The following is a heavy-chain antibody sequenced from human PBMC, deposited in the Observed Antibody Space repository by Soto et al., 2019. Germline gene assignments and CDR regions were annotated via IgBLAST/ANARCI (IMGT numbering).Heavy chain of an antibody. V-gene: IGHV3-7*01. CDR3: AGTPSNDAFDI. D-gene: IGHD2-15*01. Sequence: GGSLRLSCAASGFTFSSYWMSWVRQAPGKGLEWVANIKKDGSEKYYVDSVKGRFTISRDNAKNSLYLQMNSLRAEDTAVYYCAGTPSNDAFDIWGQGTMVTVSS. CDR1: GFTFSSYW. J-gene: IGHJ3*02. CDR2: IKKDGSEK.